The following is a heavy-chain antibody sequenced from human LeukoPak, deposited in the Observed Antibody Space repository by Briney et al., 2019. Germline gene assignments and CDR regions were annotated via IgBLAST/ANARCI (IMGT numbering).Heavy chain of an antibody. J-gene: IGHJ5*02. Sequence: PGGSLRLSCAASGFTFSSYGMHWVRQAPGKGLEWVAVIWSDGINKYYADSVKGRFTISRDNSKNTLYLQMNSLRAEDTAVYSCATRNFDDSGTYALGHWGQGTLVTVSS. CDR3: ATRNFDDSGTYALGH. CDR1: GFTFSSYG. D-gene: IGHD3-10*01. CDR2: IWSDGINK. V-gene: IGHV3-33*01.